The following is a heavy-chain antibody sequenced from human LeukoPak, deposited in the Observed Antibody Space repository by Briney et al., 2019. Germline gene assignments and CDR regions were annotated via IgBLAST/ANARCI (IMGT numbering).Heavy chain of an antibody. Sequence: GSLRLSCAASGFTFSSYAMHWIRQPPGQGLEWIGTIHYSGSTNYNPSLKSRVTMSVDTSKNQFSLRLSSVTAADTAVYYCAGSYYDYVWAHRPPRLWGQGTLVTVSS. D-gene: IGHD3-16*01. V-gene: IGHV4-34*08. CDR2: IHYSGST. CDR3: AGSYYDYVWAHRPPRL. J-gene: IGHJ4*02. CDR1: GFTFSSYA.